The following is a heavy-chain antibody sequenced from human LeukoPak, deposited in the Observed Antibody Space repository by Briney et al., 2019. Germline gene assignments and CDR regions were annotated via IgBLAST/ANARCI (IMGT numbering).Heavy chain of an antibody. Sequence: GGSLRLSCAASAFTFSNYWMSWVGQAPGKGLQGVANIKKDESEMNYVDSVKGRFTISRDNAKNSLYLQMNSLRVDDTAVYYCARDRGYSTFDYWGQGTLVTVSS. J-gene: IGHJ4*02. CDR1: AFTFSNYW. CDR3: ARDRGYSTFDY. D-gene: IGHD4-23*01. CDR2: IKKDESEM. V-gene: IGHV3-7*01.